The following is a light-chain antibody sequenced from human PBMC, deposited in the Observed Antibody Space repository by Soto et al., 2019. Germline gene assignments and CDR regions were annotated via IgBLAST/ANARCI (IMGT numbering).Light chain of an antibody. CDR1: SSDIGGYNY. CDR2: DVS. J-gene: IGLJ1*01. V-gene: IGLV2-14*01. Sequence: QSVVTQPVSVYGSPGRSIAISCTGTSSDIGGYNYVSWYQQHPGKAPNLIIYDVSNRPSGVSDRFSGSKSGNTASLTISWLQAEDEADYYCCSSISSSTYVFGTGTKVTV. CDR3: CSSISSSTYV.